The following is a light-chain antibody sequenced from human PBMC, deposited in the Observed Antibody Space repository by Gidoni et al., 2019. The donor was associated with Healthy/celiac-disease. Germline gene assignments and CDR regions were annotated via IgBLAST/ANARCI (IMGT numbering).Light chain of an antibody. CDR3: QQYYSSPLT. CDR2: WAS. V-gene: IGKV4-1*01. J-gene: IGKJ4*01. CDR1: QSVLYSSNNKKY. Sequence: DIVMTQSPDSLAVSLGERATINCKSSQSVLYSSNNKKYLAWYQQKPGQPPKLLIYWASTRESGVPDRFSGSGSGTDFNLTISSLQAEDVAVYYCQQYYSSPLTFGGGTKVEIK.